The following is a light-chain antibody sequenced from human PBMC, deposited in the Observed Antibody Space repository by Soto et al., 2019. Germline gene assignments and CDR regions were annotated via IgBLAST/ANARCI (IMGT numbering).Light chain of an antibody. Sequence: QLVLTQPRSVSGSPGQSVAISCTGTSSDIGGYNYVSWYQQHPGRAPKLVIYHVSKRPSGVPDRFSGSKSGNTASLTISGLQAEDEADYYCSSFAGGPYVFGTGTKLTVL. V-gene: IGLV2-11*01. CDR3: SSFAGGPYV. CDR2: HVS. J-gene: IGLJ1*01. CDR1: SSDIGGYNY.